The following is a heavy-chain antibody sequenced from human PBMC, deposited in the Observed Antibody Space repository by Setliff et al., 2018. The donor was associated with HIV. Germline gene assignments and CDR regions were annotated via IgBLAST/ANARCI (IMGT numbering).Heavy chain of an antibody. CDR3: RRYSNYGLDY. J-gene: IGHJ4*02. CDR1: GGSISSSSYY. V-gene: IGHV4-39*07. D-gene: IGHD4-4*01. Sequence: TSETLSLTCTVSGGSISSSSYYWGWIRQPPGKGLEWIGSIYYSGSTSYNPSLKSRVTISVDTSKNQFSLNLSSVTAADTAVYYCRRYSNYGLDYWGQGTLVTVSS. CDR2: IYYSGST.